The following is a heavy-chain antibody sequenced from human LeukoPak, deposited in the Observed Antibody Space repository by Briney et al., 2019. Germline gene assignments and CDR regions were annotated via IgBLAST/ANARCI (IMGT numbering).Heavy chain of an antibody. CDR1: GGSFSGYY. Sequence: SETLSLTCAVYGGSFSGYYWSWIRQPPGKGLEWIGEINHSGSTNYNPSLKSRVTISVDTSKNQFSLKLSSVTAADTAVYYCARDPRLYGMDVWGQGTTVTVSS. J-gene: IGHJ6*02. CDR2: INHSGST. V-gene: IGHV4-34*01. D-gene: IGHD3-16*01. CDR3: ARDPRLYGMDV.